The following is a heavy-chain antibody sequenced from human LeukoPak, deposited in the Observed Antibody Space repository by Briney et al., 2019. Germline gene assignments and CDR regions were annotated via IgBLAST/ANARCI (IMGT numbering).Heavy chain of an antibody. V-gene: IGHV1-69*06. Sequence: ASVKVSCKASGGTFSSYAISWVRQAPGQGLEWMGGIIPIFGTANYAQKFQGRVTITADKSTSTAYMELSSLRSEDTAVYYCARASASYDYVWGSYRYAFDYWGQGTLVTVSS. D-gene: IGHD3-16*02. CDR2: IIPIFGTA. J-gene: IGHJ4*02. CDR3: ARASASYDYVWGSYRYAFDY. CDR1: GGTFSSYA.